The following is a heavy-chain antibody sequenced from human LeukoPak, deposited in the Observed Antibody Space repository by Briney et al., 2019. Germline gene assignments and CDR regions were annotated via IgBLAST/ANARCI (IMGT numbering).Heavy chain of an antibody. D-gene: IGHD3-9*01. CDR3: AREDYDILTVGDAFDI. CDR1: GGSISSSSYY. Sequence: SETLSLTCTVSGGSISSSSYYWGWIRQPPGKGLEWIGSIYYSGSTYYNPSLKSRVTISVDTSKNQFSLKLSSVTAADTAVYYCAREDYDILTVGDAFDIWGQGTMVTVSS. J-gene: IGHJ3*02. CDR2: IYYSGST. V-gene: IGHV4-39*02.